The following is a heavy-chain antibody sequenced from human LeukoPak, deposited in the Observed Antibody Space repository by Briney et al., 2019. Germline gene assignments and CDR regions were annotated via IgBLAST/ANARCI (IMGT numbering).Heavy chain of an antibody. CDR3: ARGRGYRLDY. D-gene: IGHD2-15*01. J-gene: IGHJ4*02. Sequence: SETLSLTCAVYGGSFSGYYWSWIRQPPGKGLEWIGEINHSGSTNYNPSLKSRVTISVDTSKNQFSLKLSSVTAADTAVYYCARGRGYRLDYWGQGTLVTVSS. V-gene: IGHV4-34*01. CDR1: GGSFSGYY. CDR2: INHSGST.